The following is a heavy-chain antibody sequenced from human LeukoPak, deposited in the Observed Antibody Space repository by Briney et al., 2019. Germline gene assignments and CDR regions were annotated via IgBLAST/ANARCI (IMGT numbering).Heavy chain of an antibody. J-gene: IGHJ4*02. Sequence: GGSLRLSCAVSGFTFTDHYMDWVRQAPGEGLAWVGRSRDKGRSYTTEYAASVEGRFTISRDDSKNSLYLQMNSLKTEDTAVYYCARISVRSGHCYAADWGQGTLVTVSS. V-gene: IGHV3-72*01. CDR3: ARISVRSGHCYAAD. D-gene: IGHD3-16*01. CDR1: GFTFTDHY. CDR2: SRDKGRSYTT.